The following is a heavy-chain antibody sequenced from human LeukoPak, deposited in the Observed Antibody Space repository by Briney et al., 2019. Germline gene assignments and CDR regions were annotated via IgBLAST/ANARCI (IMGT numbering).Heavy chain of an antibody. D-gene: IGHD3-16*02. J-gene: IGHJ4*02. CDR2: ISGSGENT. Sequence: PGGSLRLSCAASGFTFNSYAMSWVRQAPGKGLECVSAISGSGENTNYADSVKGRFTMSRDNSRNMLYLQMNSLRDEDTAKYYCAKTVSGSYSYQGGDYWGQGTLVTVSS. CDR3: AKTVSGSYSYQGGDY. CDR1: GFTFNSYA. V-gene: IGHV3-23*01.